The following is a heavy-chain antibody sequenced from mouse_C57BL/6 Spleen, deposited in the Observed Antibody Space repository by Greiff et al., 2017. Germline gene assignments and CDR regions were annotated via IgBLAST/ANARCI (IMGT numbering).Heavy chain of an antibody. CDR1: GYTFTSYW. CDR2: IDPSDSYT. J-gene: IGHJ1*03. Sequence: HVQLLQPGAELVQPGASVKLSCKASGYTFTSYWMQWVKQRPGQGLEWIGEIDPSDSYTNYNQKFKGKATLTVDTSSSTAYMQLSSLTSEDSAVYYCARNYGSSYRYFDVWGTGTTVTVSS. CDR3: ARNYGSSYRYFDV. V-gene: IGHV1-50*01. D-gene: IGHD1-1*01.